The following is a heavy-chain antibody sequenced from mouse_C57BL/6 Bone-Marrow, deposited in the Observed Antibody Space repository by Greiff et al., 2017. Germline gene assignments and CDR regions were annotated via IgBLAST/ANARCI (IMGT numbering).Heavy chain of an antibody. CDR1: GYTFTDYY. Sequence: QVHVKQSGAELVRPGASVKLSCKASGYTFTDYYINWVKQRPGQGLEWIARIYPGSGNTYYNEKFKGKATLTAEKSSSTAYMQLSSLTSEDSAVYCCARVGYGNPYAYWGQGTLVTVSA. J-gene: IGHJ3*01. D-gene: IGHD2-10*02. CDR3: ARVGYGNPYAY. V-gene: IGHV1-76*01. CDR2: IYPGSGNT.